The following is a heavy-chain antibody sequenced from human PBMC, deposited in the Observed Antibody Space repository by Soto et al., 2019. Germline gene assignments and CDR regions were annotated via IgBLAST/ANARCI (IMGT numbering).Heavy chain of an antibody. Sequence: QVQLVESGGGVVQPGRSLRLSCAASGFTFSSYGMHWVRQAPGKGLEWVAVISYDGSNKYYADSVKGRFTISRDNSKNTLYLQMNSLRAEDTAVYYCAKDRYAVAGTGWFDPWGQGNLVTVSS. J-gene: IGHJ5*02. D-gene: IGHD6-19*01. CDR1: GFTFSSYG. CDR3: AKDRYAVAGTGWFDP. CDR2: ISYDGSNK. V-gene: IGHV3-30*18.